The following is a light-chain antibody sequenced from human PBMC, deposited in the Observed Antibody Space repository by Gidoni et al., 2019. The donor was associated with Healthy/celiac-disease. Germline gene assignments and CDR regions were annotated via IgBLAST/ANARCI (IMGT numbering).Light chain of an antibody. V-gene: IGKV3-20*01. CDR1: QRVSSSY. Sequence: EDVLTQSPGTLSLSPGERATLSCRASQRVSSSYLAWYQQKPGQAPRLLIYGASSRATGIPDRFSGSGSGTDFTLTISRLEPEDFALYYCQQYGSSPYTFGQGTKLEI. J-gene: IGKJ2*01. CDR2: GAS. CDR3: QQYGSSPYT.